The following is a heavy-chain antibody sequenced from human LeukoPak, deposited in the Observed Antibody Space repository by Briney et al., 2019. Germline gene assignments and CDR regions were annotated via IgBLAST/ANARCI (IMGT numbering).Heavy chain of an antibody. CDR3: ARGHDYGDYNY. J-gene: IGHJ4*02. CDR1: GGTFSSYA. Sequence: VASVKVSCKASGGTFSSYAISWVRQAPGQGLEWMGGIIPIFGTPNYAQKFQGRVTITTDESTSTAYMELSSLRSEDTAVYYCARGHDYGDYNYWGQGTLVTVSS. D-gene: IGHD4-17*01. CDR2: IIPIFGTP. V-gene: IGHV1-69*05.